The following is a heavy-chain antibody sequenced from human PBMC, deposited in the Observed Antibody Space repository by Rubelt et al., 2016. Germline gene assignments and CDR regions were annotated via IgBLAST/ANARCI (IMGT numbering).Heavy chain of an antibody. CDR3: ARGNVVGILDGFEI. Sequence: QLQLQESGPGLVEPSETLSLTCSVSGGSISSRTYYWGWIRQPPGKALEWIGNIYYSGRTTYSPSLKSRVTISVDTPKDLFSLRLRSVTAADSAVYYYARGNVVGILDGFEIWGQGTTVTVSS. CDR1: GGSISSRTYY. J-gene: IGHJ3*02. D-gene: IGHD2-21*01. CDR2: IYYSGRT. V-gene: IGHV4-39*07.